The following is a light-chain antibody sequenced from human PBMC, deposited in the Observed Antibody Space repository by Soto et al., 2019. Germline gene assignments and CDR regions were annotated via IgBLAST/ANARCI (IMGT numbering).Light chain of an antibody. CDR1: SSNIGNNY. J-gene: IGLJ2*01. CDR3: GTWDSSLRGVV. Sequence: QSVLTQPPSVSEAPGQKVTNSCSGSSSNIGNNYVSWYQQLPGTAPKLLIYDNNKRPSGIPDRFSGSKSGTSATLGITGLQTGDEADYYCGTWDSSLRGVVFGGGTNLTVL. V-gene: IGLV1-51*01. CDR2: DNN.